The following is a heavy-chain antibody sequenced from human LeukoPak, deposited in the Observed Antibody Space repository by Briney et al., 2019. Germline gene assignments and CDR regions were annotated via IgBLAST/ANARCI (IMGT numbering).Heavy chain of an antibody. Sequence: GGSLRLSCAASGFTFSNYAMSWARQAPGKGLEWVSTISGSGGSTYYADSVKGRFTISRDNSENTLYLQMNSLRAEDTAVYYCAKELYAPGSYPQLDWGQGTLVTVSS. V-gene: IGHV3-23*01. CDR1: GFTFSNYA. D-gene: IGHD3-10*01. J-gene: IGHJ4*02. CDR2: ISGSGGST. CDR3: AKELYAPGSYPQLD.